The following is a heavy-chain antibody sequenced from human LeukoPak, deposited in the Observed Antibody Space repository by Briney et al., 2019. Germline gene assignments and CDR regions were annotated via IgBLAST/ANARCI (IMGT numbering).Heavy chain of an antibody. J-gene: IGHJ3*02. CDR3: ASSMTYDAFDI. Sequence: GASVKVSCKASGGTFSSYAITWVRQAPGQGLEWMGGIIPIFGTTNYTQRFLGRVTITTDESTSTAYMELSSLRSEDTAVYYCASSMTYDAFDIWGQGTMVTVSS. D-gene: IGHD2/OR15-2a*01. CDR2: IIPIFGTT. V-gene: IGHV1-69*05. CDR1: GGTFSSYA.